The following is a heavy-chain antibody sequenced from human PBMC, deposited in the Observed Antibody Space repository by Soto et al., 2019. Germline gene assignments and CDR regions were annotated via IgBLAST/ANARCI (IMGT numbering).Heavy chain of an antibody. CDR1: GVSVRSYT. D-gene: IGHD2-21*02. Sequence: SEALSLTCIVSGVSVRSYTWSWVRQPANKGLEWIGRVFSSVSATYNPSLKSRVSISMDTPENRISLKLDSVTAADAGVYFCARDGMTTGDTWGPGTLVTVSS. CDR2: VFSSVSA. J-gene: IGHJ4*02. V-gene: IGHV4-4*07. CDR3: ARDGMTTGDT.